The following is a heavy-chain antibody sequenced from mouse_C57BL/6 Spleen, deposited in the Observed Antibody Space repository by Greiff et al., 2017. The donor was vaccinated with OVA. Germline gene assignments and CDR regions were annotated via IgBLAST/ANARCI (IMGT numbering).Heavy chain of an antibody. CDR1: GFSLTSYG. Sequence: QVQLQQSGPGLVQPSQSLSITCTVSGFSLTSYGVHWVRQSPGKGLEWLGVIWRGGSTDYNAAFMSRLSITKDNSKSQVFFKMNSLQADDTARDDGAKNENDYGSSWFAYWGQGTLVTVSA. D-gene: IGHD1-1*01. CDR2: IWRGGST. V-gene: IGHV2-5*01. J-gene: IGHJ3*01. CDR3: AKNENDYGSSWFAY.